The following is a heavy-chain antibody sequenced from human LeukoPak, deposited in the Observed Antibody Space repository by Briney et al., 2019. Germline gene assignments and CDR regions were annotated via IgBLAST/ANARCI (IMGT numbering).Heavy chain of an antibody. V-gene: IGHV3-23*01. CDR1: GFAFSFFA. D-gene: IGHD6-19*01. CDR2: INANSGTR. CDR3: AKPISGGLAVTADWFAP. Sequence: GGSLRLSCEASGFAFSFFAMSWLRQAPGKGLEWVSTINANSGTRSYAASVRGRFTISRDNSKNTLYLQLNTLRADDPAVYYCAKPISGGLAVTADWFAPWGQGTLVVVSS. J-gene: IGHJ5*01.